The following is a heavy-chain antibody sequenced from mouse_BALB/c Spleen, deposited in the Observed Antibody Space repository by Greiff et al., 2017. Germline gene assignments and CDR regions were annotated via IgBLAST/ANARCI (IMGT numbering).Heavy chain of an antibody. CDR2: IYPGNSDT. Sequence: VQLQQSGTVLARPGASVKMSCKASGYTFTSYCMHWVKQRPGQGLEWIGAIYPGNSDTSYNQKFKGKAKLTAVTSTSTAYMELSSLTNEDSAVYYCTRDPYGNYSYWGQGTTLTVSS. CDR1: GYTFTSYC. J-gene: IGHJ2*01. CDR3: TRDPYGNYSY. V-gene: IGHV1-5*01. D-gene: IGHD2-1*01.